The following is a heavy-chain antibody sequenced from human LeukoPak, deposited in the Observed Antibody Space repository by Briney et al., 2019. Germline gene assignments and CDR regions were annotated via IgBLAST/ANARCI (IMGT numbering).Heavy chain of an antibody. D-gene: IGHD2-2*01. CDR3: AREGECSTSCYPPPFDY. CDR1: GFAFSSYA. V-gene: IGHV3-30-3*01. Sequence: GRSLRLSCAASGFAFSSYAMHWVRQAPGKGLEWVAVISYDGSNKYYADSVKGRFTISRDNSKNTLYLQMNSLRAEDTAVYYCAREGECSTSCYPPPFDYWGQGTLVTVSS. CDR2: ISYDGSNK. J-gene: IGHJ4*02.